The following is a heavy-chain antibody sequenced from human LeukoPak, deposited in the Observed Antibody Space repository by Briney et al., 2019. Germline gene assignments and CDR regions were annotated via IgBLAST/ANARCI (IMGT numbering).Heavy chain of an antibody. V-gene: IGHV4-59*01. D-gene: IGHD1-26*01. Sequence: SETLCLTCTVSGDSITSYYWTWIRQPPGMGLEWIGYMYHSGTTSNNPSLKSRVTISVDTSKNQFSLKVRSVTAADTAVYYCARGLGWGATIFDYWGKGALVTVSS. CDR1: GDSITSYY. J-gene: IGHJ4*02. CDR2: MYHSGTT. CDR3: ARGLGWGATIFDY.